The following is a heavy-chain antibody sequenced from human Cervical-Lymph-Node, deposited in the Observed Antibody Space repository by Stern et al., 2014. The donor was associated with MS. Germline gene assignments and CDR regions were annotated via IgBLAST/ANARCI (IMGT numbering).Heavy chain of an antibody. CDR1: GYNFHNYW. D-gene: IGHD3-10*01. J-gene: IGHJ3*01. CDR2: IYPGDSDT. Sequence: EDQLVESGPEVKKPGESLRITCKGSGYNFHNYWIAWVRQMPGKGLEWMGIIYPGDSDTMYSPSFQGQVTISADKSISTAYLQWSSLKASDTAMYYCARVRGHFGSDAFDFWGHGTMVIVSS. CDR3: ARVRGHFGSDAFDF. V-gene: IGHV5-51*01.